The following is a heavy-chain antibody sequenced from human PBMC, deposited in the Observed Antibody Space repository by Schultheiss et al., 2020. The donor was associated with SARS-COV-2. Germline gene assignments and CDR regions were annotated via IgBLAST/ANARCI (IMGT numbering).Heavy chain of an antibody. CDR3: ARDPQRYYDFWSGSDNWFDP. V-gene: IGHV3-21*01. Sequence: GGSLRLSCAASGFTFSSYSMNWVRQAPGKGLEWVSSISSSSSYIYYADSVKGRFTISRDNAKNSLYLQMNSLRAEDTAVYYCARDPQRYYDFWSGSDNWFDPWGQGTLVTVSS. CDR2: ISSSSSYI. CDR1: GFTFSSYS. J-gene: IGHJ5*02. D-gene: IGHD3-3*01.